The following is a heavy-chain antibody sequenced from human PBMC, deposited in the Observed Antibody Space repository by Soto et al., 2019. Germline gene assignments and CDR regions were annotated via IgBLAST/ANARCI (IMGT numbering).Heavy chain of an antibody. CDR3: VKQHPLDSRAWHN. CDR1: GYSFPSFW. V-gene: IGHV5-51*01. Sequence: PGESLKISCKVSGYSFPSFWIGWVRQMPGKGLEWLGSIYPGDSETGYSPSFQGEVTISADKSITTAYLHWSSLRASDTATYYCVKQHPLDSRAWHNWGQGTLVTVSS. D-gene: IGHD6-19*01. J-gene: IGHJ4*02. CDR2: IYPGDSET.